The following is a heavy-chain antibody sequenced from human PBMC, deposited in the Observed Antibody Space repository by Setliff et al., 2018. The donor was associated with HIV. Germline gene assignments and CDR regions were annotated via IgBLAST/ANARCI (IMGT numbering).Heavy chain of an antibody. CDR2: ISGNSNYI. J-gene: IGHJ6*03. CDR1: GFTFSTYT. V-gene: IGHV3-21*01. CDR3: HRFMHV. Sequence: PGGSLRLSCAASGFTFSTYTMNWVRQAPGRGLEWVSSISGNSNYIYYADSVKGRFTISRDNAKNSLYLQMNSLRAEDTAVYYCHRFMHVWGKGTTVTV.